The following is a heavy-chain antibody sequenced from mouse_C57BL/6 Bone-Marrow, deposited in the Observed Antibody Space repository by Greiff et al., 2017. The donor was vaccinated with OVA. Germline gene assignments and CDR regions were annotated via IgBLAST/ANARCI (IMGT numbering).Heavy chain of an antibody. D-gene: IGHD2-4*01. Sequence: VQLQQSGAELMKPGASVKLSCKATGYTFTGYWIEWVKQRPGHGLEWIGEILPGSGSTNYNEKFKGKATFTADTSSNTAYMQLRSLTTEDSAIFYCARGDDYSSFAYWGQGTLVTVSA. J-gene: IGHJ3*01. CDR2: ILPGSGST. CDR3: ARGDDYSSFAY. V-gene: IGHV1-9*01. CDR1: GYTFTGYW.